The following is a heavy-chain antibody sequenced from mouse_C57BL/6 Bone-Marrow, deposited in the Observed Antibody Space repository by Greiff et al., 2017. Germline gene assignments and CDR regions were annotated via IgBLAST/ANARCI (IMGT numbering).Heavy chain of an antibody. J-gene: IGHJ2*01. Sequence: DVKLVESGGGLVKPGGSLKLSCAASGFTFSSYAMSWVRQTPEKRLEWVATISDGGSYTYYPDNVKGRFTISRDNAKNNMYLQMSHLKSEDAAMYYCARDLGPFDYWGQGTTLTVSS. V-gene: IGHV5-4*01. CDR1: GFTFSSYA. D-gene: IGHD4-1*01. CDR3: ARDLGPFDY. CDR2: ISDGGSYT.